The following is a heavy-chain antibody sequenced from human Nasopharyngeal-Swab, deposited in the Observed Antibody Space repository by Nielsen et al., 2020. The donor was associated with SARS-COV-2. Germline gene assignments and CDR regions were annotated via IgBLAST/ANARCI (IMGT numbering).Heavy chain of an antibody. V-gene: IGHV3-30*03. CDR1: GFTFSSYG. CDR3: ARDGYCSGGSCYSFDY. Sequence: GESLKISCAASGFTFSSYGMHWVRQAPGKGLEWVAVISYDGSNKYYADSVKGRFTISRDNSKNTLYLQMNSLRAEDTAVYYCARDGYCSGGSCYSFDYWGQGTLVTVSS. D-gene: IGHD2-15*01. CDR2: ISYDGSNK. J-gene: IGHJ4*02.